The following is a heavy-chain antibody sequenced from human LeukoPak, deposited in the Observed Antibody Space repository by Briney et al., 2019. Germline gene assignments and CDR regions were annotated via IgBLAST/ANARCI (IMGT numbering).Heavy chain of an antibody. CDR2: IYSGGST. V-gene: IGHV3-66*01. J-gene: IGHJ4*02. CDR1: GFTVSSNY. Sequence: GGSLRLSCAASGFTVSSNYMSWVRQAPGKGLEWGSVIYSGGSTYYADSVKGRFTISRDNSKNTLYLQMNSLRAEDTAVYYCASTLPGVGGRVNFDYWGQGTLVTVSS. CDR3: ASTLPGVGGRVNFDY. D-gene: IGHD1-26*01.